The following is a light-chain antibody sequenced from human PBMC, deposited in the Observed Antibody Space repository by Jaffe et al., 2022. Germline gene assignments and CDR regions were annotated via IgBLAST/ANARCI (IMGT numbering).Light chain of an antibody. Sequence: QSALTQPRSVSGSPGQSVTISCTGTSSDVGGYNYVSWYQQHPGKAPKLMIYDVSKRPSGVPDRFSGSKSGNTASLTISGLQAEDEADYYCCSYAGSYTLGVWVFGGGTKLTVL. CDR2: DVS. J-gene: IGLJ3*02. V-gene: IGLV2-11*01. CDR3: CSYAGSYTLGVWV. CDR1: SSDVGGYNY.